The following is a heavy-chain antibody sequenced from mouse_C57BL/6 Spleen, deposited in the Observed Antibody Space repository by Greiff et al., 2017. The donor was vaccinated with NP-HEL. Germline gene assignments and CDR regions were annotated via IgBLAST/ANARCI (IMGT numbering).Heavy chain of an antibody. J-gene: IGHJ2*01. CDR3: ARVLRYFDY. CDR1: GFTFSSYA. CDR2: ISDGGSYT. V-gene: IGHV5-4*01. Sequence: EVQLVESGGGLVKPGGSLKLSCAASGFTFSSYAMSWVRQTPEKRLEWVATISDGGSYTYYPDNVKGRFTISRDNAKNNLYLQMSHLKSEDTAMYYCARVLRYFDYWGQGTTLTVSS. D-gene: IGHD1-1*01.